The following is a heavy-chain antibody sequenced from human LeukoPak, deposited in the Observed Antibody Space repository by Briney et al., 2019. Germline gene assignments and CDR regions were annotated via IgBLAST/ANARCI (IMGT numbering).Heavy chain of an antibody. CDR3: ATAEAGAVYYDSSGYPDAFDI. CDR1: GGSISSGGYY. CDR2: IYYSAST. D-gene: IGHD3-22*01. V-gene: IGHV4-31*03. Sequence: PSQTLSLTCTVSGGSISSGGYYWGWIRQHPGKGLAWIGYIYYSASTYYHPSLKSRVTLAVDTSKNQFSLKLSSVTSADTALYYCATAEAGAVYYDSSGYPDAFDIWGQGALGTASS. J-gene: IGHJ3*02.